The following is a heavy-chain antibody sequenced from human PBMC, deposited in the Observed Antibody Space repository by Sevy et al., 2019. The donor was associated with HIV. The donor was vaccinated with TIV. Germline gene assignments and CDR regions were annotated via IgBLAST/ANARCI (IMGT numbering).Heavy chain of an antibody. V-gene: IGHV3-13*01. J-gene: IGHJ6*02. CDR3: ARGTISDGMDV. Sequence: GGSLRLSCAASGFTFSSYDMHWVRQATGKGLEWVSAIGTAGDTYYPGSVKGRFTISRENAKNSLYLQMNSLRAGDTAVYYCARGTISDGMDVWDQGTTVTVSS. CDR1: GFTFSSYD. D-gene: IGHD3-3*01. CDR2: IGTAGDT.